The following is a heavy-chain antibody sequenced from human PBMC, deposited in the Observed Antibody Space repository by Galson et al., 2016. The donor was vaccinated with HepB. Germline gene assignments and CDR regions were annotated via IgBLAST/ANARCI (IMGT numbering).Heavy chain of an antibody. D-gene: IGHD1-26*01. V-gene: IGHV6-1*01. CDR2: TYYRSKWHF. Sequence: CAISWDSVSNNSAAWNWIRQSPARGLEWLGRTYYRSKWHFDYAVSVNSRIVLNPDASKNQFSLQLNSVTPEDAAVYYCARDSHQPLHYHYFGFDVWGQGTTVTVSS. CDR3: ARDSHQPLHYHYFGFDV. J-gene: IGHJ6*02. CDR1: WDSVSNNSAA.